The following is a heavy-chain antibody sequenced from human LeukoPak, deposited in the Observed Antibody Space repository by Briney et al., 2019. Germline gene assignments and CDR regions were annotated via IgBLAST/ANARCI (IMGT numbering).Heavy chain of an antibody. CDR3: ARGEDGYNFPFDY. CDR2: ISSSSSTI. CDR1: GFTFSSYS. V-gene: IGHV3-48*04. D-gene: IGHD5-24*01. Sequence: GGSLRLSCAASGFTFSSYSMNWVRQAPGKGLEWVSYISSSSSTIYYADSVKGRFTISRDNAKNSLYLQMNSLRAEDTAVYYCARGEDGYNFPFDYWGQGTLVTVSS. J-gene: IGHJ4*02.